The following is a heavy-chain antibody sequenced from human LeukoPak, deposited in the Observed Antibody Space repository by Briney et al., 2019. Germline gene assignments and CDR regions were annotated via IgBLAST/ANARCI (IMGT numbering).Heavy chain of an antibody. CDR1: GFTFSSYA. Sequence: GGSLRLSCSASGFTFSSYAMHWVRQAPGKGLEWVAVISYDGSNKYYADSVKGRFTISRDNSKNTLYLQMNSLRAEDTAVCYCARDDLLWFGEFSPDYWGQGTLVTVSS. CDR2: ISYDGSNK. V-gene: IGHV3-30-3*01. CDR3: ARDDLLWFGEFSPDY. D-gene: IGHD3-10*01. J-gene: IGHJ4*02.